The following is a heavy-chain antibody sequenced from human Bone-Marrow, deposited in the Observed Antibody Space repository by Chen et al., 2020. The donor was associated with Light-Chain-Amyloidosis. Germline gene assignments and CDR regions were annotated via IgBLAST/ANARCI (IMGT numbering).Heavy chain of an antibody. V-gene: IGHV3-15*01. CDR1: GFTFSNAW. CDR3: AREAARRYYYYYMDV. J-gene: IGHJ6*03. D-gene: IGHD6-6*01. CDR2: IKSITDGGTI. Sequence: EVQLVESGGGLVEPGGSLRLSCAASGFTFSNAWMNWVRQAPGKGLEWVGRIKSITDGGTIDYAAPVKGRFTISRDNAKNSLYLQMNSLRAEDTAVYYCAREAARRYYYYYMDVWGKGTTVTVSS.